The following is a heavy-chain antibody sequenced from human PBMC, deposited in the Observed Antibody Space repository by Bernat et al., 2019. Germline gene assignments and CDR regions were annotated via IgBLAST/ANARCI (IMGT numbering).Heavy chain of an antibody. V-gene: IGHV3-11*01. Sequence: QVQLVESGGGLVKPGGSLRLSCAASGFTFSDYYMGWVRQAPGKGLEWVSYISNSGSNIYYADSVRGRFTISRDNAKNSLYLQMNSLRAEDTAVYYCARSRPEYYFDYWGRGTLVTVS. J-gene: IGHJ4*02. CDR1: GFTFSDYY. CDR3: ARSRPEYYFDY. CDR2: ISNSGSNI.